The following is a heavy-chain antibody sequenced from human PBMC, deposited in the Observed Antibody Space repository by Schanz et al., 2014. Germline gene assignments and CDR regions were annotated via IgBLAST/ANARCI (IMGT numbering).Heavy chain of an antibody. CDR2: ISGSGGDT. D-gene: IGHD6-13*01. CDR1: GFNVGNNY. CDR3: ARDRQQLVGRIGYYYGMDV. Sequence: EVQLEVSGGGLVQPGGSLRLSCEASGFNVGNNYMSWVRQPPGKGLEWVSAISGSGGDTYYADSVKGRFTISRDNSKNTLYLQMNSLRAEDTAVYYCARDRQQLVGRIGYYYGMDVWGQGTTVTVSS. J-gene: IGHJ6*02. V-gene: IGHV3-23*04.